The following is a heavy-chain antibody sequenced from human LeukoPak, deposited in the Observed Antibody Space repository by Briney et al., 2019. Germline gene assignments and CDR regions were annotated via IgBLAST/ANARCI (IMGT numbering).Heavy chain of an antibody. CDR3: ARADSSGWYPFDY. CDR1: GGSISSYY. J-gene: IGHJ4*02. CDR2: IYYSGST. D-gene: IGHD6-19*01. V-gene: IGHV4-59*01. Sequence: SETLSLTCTVSGGSISSYYWSWIRQPPGKGLEWIGYIYYSGSTNYNPSLKSRVTISVDTSKNQFSLKLSSVTAADTAVYYCARADSSGWYPFDYWGQGTLVTVSS.